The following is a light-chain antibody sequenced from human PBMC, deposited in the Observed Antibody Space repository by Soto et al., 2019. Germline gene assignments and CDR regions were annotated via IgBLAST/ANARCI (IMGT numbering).Light chain of an antibody. CDR2: GAS. CDR3: QQYNNWPLS. Sequence: EIVMPQSPATLSVSPGDSATLSCRASQRVSSNLAWYQQKPGQAPRLLIYGASTRATGIPARFSGSRSGTEFTLTISSLQSEDFAVYYCQQYNNWPLSFGGGTKVEIK. V-gene: IGKV3-15*01. J-gene: IGKJ4*01. CDR1: QRVSSN.